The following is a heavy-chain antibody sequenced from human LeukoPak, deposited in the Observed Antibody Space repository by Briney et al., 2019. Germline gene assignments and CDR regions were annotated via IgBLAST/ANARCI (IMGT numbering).Heavy chain of an antibody. D-gene: IGHD6-6*01. CDR1: GFTFSDYS. J-gene: IGHJ4*02. V-gene: IGHV3-21*01. CDR3: ARDRGSSSSGLDY. CDR2: ISGSSTYI. Sequence: GSLRLSCAASGFTFSDYSMNWVRQAPGKGLEWVSSISGSSTYIYYADPVKGRFTISRDNAKNSLYLQMSSLRPEDTAVYYCARDRGSSSSGLDYWGQGTLITVSS.